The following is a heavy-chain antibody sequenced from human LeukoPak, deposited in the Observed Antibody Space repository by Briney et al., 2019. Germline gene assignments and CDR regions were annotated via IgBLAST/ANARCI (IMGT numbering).Heavy chain of an antibody. CDR2: INPNSGGA. CDR1: GYTFTGYY. V-gene: IGHV1-2*02. CDR3: ARPLKVGYYYDSSGYLY. J-gene: IGHJ4*02. D-gene: IGHD3-22*01. Sequence: ASVKVSCKASGYTFTGYYIHWVRLAPGQGFEWMGWINPNSGGANYAQKFQGRVTMTRDTSINSAYMELSSLRYDDTAVYYCARPLKVGYYYDSSGYLYWGQGTLVTVSS.